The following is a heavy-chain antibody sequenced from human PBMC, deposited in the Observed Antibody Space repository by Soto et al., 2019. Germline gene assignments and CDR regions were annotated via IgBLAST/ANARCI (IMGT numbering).Heavy chain of an antibody. Sequence: QVQLQESGPGLVKPSGTLSLTCAVSSGSISSSNWWSWVRQPPGKGLEWIGEIYHCGSTNYNPSLKSRVTISVDKSKNQFSLKLSSVTAADTGVYYCARDPAGVRGGRDAFDIWGQGTMVTVSS. D-gene: IGHD3-10*01. CDR2: IYHCGST. CDR3: ARDPAGVRGGRDAFDI. CDR1: SGSISSSNW. J-gene: IGHJ3*02. V-gene: IGHV4-4*02.